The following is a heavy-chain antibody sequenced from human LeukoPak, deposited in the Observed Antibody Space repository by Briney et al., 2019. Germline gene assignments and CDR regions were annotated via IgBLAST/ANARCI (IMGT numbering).Heavy chain of an antibody. CDR1: GYTFTSYY. CDR3: ARVGYYESSGYYEY. Sequence: GASVKVSCKASGYTFTSYYMHWVRQAPGQGLEWMGRINPNSGGTNYAQKFQGRVTMTRDTSISTVYMELSRLRSDDTAVYYCARVGYYESSGYYEYWGQGTLVTASS. CDR2: INPNSGGT. D-gene: IGHD3-22*01. V-gene: IGHV1-2*06. J-gene: IGHJ4*02.